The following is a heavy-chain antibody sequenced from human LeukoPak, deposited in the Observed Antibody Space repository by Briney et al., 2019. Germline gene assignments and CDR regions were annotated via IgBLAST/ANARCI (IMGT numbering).Heavy chain of an antibody. CDR2: IYYSGST. V-gene: IGHV4-39*01. CDR3: ARHSWSRDTRDAFDF. CDR1: GGSISSSSYY. J-gene: IGHJ3*01. D-gene: IGHD5-18*01. Sequence: PSETLSLTCTVSGGSISSSSYYWGWICQPPGKGLEWIGSIYYSGSTYYNPSLKSRVTISVDTSKNQFSLKLSSVTAADTAVYYCARHSWSRDTRDAFDFWGQGTMVTVSS.